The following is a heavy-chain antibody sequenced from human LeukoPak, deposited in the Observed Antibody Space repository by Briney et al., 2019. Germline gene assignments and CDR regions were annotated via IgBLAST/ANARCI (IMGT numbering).Heavy chain of an antibody. V-gene: IGHV3-7*01. CDR2: IKQDGSEK. Sequence: GGSLRLSCAASGFTFSSYWMSWVRQAPGKGLEWVANIKQDGSEKYYVDSVKGRFTISRDNAKNSLFLQMNSLRAEDTAVFYCARASDFYYYGMDVWGQGTTVTVSS. CDR3: ARASDFYYYGMDV. J-gene: IGHJ6*02. CDR1: GFTFSSYW.